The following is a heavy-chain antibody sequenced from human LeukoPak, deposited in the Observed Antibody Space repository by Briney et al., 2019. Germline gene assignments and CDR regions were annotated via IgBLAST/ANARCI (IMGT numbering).Heavy chain of an antibody. V-gene: IGHV3-9*01. CDR3: AKRVRYASAFDI. CDR1: GFTFDGYA. J-gene: IGHJ3*02. D-gene: IGHD1-1*01. Sequence: PGRSLRLSCAASGFTFDGYAMHWVRQAPGKGLEWVSGISWNSGSIGYADSVKGRFTISRDNAKNSLYLQMNSLRAEDTALYYCAKRVRYASAFDIWGQGTMVTVSS. CDR2: ISWNSGSI.